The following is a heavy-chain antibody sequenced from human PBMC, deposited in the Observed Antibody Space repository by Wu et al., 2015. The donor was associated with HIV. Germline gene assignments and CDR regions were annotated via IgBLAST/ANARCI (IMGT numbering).Heavy chain of an antibody. D-gene: IGHD2-15*01. CDR2: IIPMFGTP. J-gene: IGHJ4*02. CDR3: ARRPQLVDQ. V-gene: IGHV1-69*13. CDR1: GGTFSSYA. Sequence: QVQLVQSGAEVKKPGSSVKISCKTSGGTFSSYAINWVRQAPGQGLEWMGRIIPMFGTPDYARKFLGRVTITADDSTTTSYLELRSLKSQDTGIYFCARRPQLVDQWGRGTLVTVSS.